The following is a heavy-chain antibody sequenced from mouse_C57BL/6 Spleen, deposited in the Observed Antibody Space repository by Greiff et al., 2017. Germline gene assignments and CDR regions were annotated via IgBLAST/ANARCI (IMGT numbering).Heavy chain of an antibody. V-gene: IGHV5-17*01. D-gene: IGHD1-1*01. CDR2: ISSGSSTI. CDR3: SSYCGSSTHYDAMDY. CDR1: GFTFSDYG. J-gene: IGHJ4*01. Sequence: EVKLVESGGGLVKPGGSLKLSCAASGFTFSDYGMHWVRQAPEKGLEWVAYISSGSSTIYYADTVKGRFNISIDNAKNTLFLQMTSLRSDDTAMYYCSSYCGSSTHYDAMDYWGQGTSVTVSS.